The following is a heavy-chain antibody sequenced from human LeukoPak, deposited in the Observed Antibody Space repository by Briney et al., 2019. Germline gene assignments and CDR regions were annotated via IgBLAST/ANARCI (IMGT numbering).Heavy chain of an antibody. V-gene: IGHV4-30-4*01. D-gene: IGHD1-26*01. Sequence: SETLSLTCTVSGGSISSGDYYWSWIRQPPGKSLEWIGYIYDSGSTYYNPSPKSRVTISVDTSKNQFSLKLSSVTAADTAVYYCARDPPVGVGASFNYYGMDVWGQGTTVTVSS. J-gene: IGHJ6*02. CDR3: ARDPPVGVGASFNYYGMDV. CDR1: GGSISSGDYY. CDR2: IYDSGST.